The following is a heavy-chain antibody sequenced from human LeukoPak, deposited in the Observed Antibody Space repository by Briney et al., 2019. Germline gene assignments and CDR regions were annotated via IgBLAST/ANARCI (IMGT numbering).Heavy chain of an antibody. D-gene: IGHD2-15*01. CDR2: IKEDGREK. Sequence: GGSLRLSCAASGFTFSRHWMSWVRQAQGKGLEWVANIKEDGREKKYVDSVKDRFTISRDNTKNLGYLQMSGLRVDDTAIYYCARDKEGGSNDHWGQGTLVTVSS. CDR3: ARDKEGGSNDH. J-gene: IGHJ4*02. V-gene: IGHV3-7*01. CDR1: GFTFSRHW.